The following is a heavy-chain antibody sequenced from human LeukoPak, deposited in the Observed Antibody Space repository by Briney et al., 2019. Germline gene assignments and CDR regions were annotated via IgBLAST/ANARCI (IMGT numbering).Heavy chain of an antibody. J-gene: IGHJ4*02. V-gene: IGHV3-23*01. CDR2: ISGSGGRT. CDR1: GFTFSSDA. D-gene: IGHD1-26*01. Sequence: PGGSLRLSCAASGFTFSSDAMSWVRQAPGKGLEWVSAISGSGGRTYYADSVKGRFTISRDNSKNTLYLQMNSLRAEDTAVYHGAKPSRGWELLPPLDYWGQGTLVTVSS. CDR3: AKPSRGWELLPPLDY.